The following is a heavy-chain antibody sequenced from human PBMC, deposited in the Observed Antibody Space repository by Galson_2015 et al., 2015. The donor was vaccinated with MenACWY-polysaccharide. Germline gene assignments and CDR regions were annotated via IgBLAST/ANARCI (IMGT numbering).Heavy chain of an antibody. CDR2: IKEDGSEG. Sequence: SLRLSCAASGITFSTYAMTWVRQAPGKGLEWVASIKEDGSEGYYVDSVKGRFTISRDNAKESLYLQMNSLRVEDTAVYYCARVNSGTFLGDAFDIWGRGTMVTVSS. D-gene: IGHD1-26*01. V-gene: IGHV3-7*01. CDR1: GITFSTYA. J-gene: IGHJ3*02. CDR3: ARVNSGTFLGDAFDI.